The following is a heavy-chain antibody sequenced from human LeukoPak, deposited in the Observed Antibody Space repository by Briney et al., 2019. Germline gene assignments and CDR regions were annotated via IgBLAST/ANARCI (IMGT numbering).Heavy chain of an antibody. V-gene: IGHV4-30-2*01. J-gene: IGHJ4*02. CDR2: IYHSGST. CDR1: GGSISSGGYS. D-gene: IGHD3-22*01. Sequence: SETLSLTCAVSGGSISSGGYSWSWIRQPPGKGLEWIGYIYHSGSTYYNPSLKSRVTISVDTSKNQFSLTLISVTAADTAVYFCARAAPNYYDSSGSLRNPYFDYWGQGTLVTVSS. CDR3: ARAAPNYYDSSGSLRNPYFDY.